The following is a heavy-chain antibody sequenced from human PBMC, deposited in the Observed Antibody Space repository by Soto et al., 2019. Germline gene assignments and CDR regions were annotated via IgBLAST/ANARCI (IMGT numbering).Heavy chain of an antibody. CDR2: IDYSGRT. Sequence: DTLSLTCTVSGDSITTYHWSWIRQPPGKGLEFIGYIDYSGRTDYNPSLRGRVTISLDTPNKHFSLKLSSVTAADTAVYYCARNWFSVAGRYYFDYWGHGTLVTVSS. J-gene: IGHJ4*01. CDR1: GDSITTYH. V-gene: IGHV4-59*01. D-gene: IGHD6-19*01. CDR3: ARNWFSVAGRYYFDY.